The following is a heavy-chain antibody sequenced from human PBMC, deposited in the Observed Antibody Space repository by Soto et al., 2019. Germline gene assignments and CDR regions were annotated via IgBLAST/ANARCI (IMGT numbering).Heavy chain of an antibody. V-gene: IGHV3-23*01. CDR2: ISNTGAIT. CDR3: AHPRGYGVFDAVDI. Sequence: GGSLRLSCAASGFIFSTYAMNWVRQAPGKGLEWVSAISNTGAITYYTESVRGRFAISRDNSINTLYLQMSRLRTEDTAVYYCAHPRGYGVFDAVDIWGRGTMVTVSS. CDR1: GFIFSTYA. J-gene: IGHJ3*02. D-gene: IGHD4-17*01.